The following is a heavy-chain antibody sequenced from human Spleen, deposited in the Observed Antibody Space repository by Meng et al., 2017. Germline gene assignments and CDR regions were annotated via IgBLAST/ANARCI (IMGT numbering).Heavy chain of an antibody. CDR3: GRDRGMHRTIDAFEV. CDR1: DYTFINYG. V-gene: IGHV1-18*01. D-gene: IGHD1-14*01. Sequence: ASVKVSCKAFDYTFINYGVSWVRQAPGQGLEGRGWISGDNGVTNYAKKFQGRVTMTTDNSTATAYMELTSLRADDTAVYYCGRDRGMHRTIDAFEVWGQGTMVTVSS. J-gene: IGHJ3*01. CDR2: ISGDNGVT.